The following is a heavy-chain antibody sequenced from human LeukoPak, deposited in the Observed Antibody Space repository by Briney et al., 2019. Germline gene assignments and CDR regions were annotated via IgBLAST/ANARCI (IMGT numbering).Heavy chain of an antibody. J-gene: IGHJ4*02. D-gene: IGHD3-3*01. Sequence: SGPTLVKPTQTLTLTCTFSVVSLSTSGGGVGWIRQPPGKARERPALIDWADEKRYSTYLKSTLNTTHHTSKNTVVLTTTNMDLVDTATSYCAPVYVIGKTYYDFWSGYYFDYWGQGTLVTVSS. V-gene: IGHV2-5*02. CDR1: VVSLSTSGGG. CDR3: APVYVIGKTYYDFWSGYYFDY. CDR2: IDWADEK.